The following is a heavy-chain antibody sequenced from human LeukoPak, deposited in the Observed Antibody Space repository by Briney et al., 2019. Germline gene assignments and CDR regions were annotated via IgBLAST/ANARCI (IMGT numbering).Heavy chain of an antibody. CDR2: ISYDGSNK. V-gene: IGHV3-30*18. J-gene: IGHJ4*02. D-gene: IGHD3-22*01. CDR1: GFTFSSYG. Sequence: GGSLRLSCAASGFTFSSYGMHWVRQAPGKGLEWVSVISYDGSNKYYADSVKGRFTISRDNSKNTLYLQMNSLRAEDTAVYYCAKDRPALYYYDSSPLDYWGQGTLVTVSS. CDR3: AKDRPALYYYDSSPLDY.